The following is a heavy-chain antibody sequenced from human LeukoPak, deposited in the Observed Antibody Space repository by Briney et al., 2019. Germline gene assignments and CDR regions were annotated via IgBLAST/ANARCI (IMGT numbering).Heavy chain of an antibody. D-gene: IGHD2/OR15-2a*01. J-gene: IGHJ4*02. V-gene: IGHV4-59*08. Sequence: SETLSLTCTVSGGSISSYYWSWIRQPPGKGLEWIGYIHYRGSTNYNPSLKSRVTISLDTSKNQFSLKLSSVTAADTAVYYCAGHHPRNTVDFWGQGTLVTVSS. CDR1: GGSISSYY. CDR2: IHYRGST. CDR3: AGHHPRNTVDF.